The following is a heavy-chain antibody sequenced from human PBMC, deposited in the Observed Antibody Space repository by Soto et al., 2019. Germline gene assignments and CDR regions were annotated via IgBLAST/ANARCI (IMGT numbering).Heavy chain of an antibody. J-gene: IGHJ6*03. Sequence: SETLSLTCTVSGGSTSSYYWSWIRQPPGKGLEWIGYIYYSGSTNYNPSLKSRVTISVDTSKNQFSLKLSSVTAADTAVYYCARGGTVAGKFYYYYYMDVWGKGTTVTVSS. V-gene: IGHV4-59*01. CDR1: GGSTSSYY. CDR3: ARGGTVAGKFYYYYYMDV. D-gene: IGHD6-19*01. CDR2: IYYSGST.